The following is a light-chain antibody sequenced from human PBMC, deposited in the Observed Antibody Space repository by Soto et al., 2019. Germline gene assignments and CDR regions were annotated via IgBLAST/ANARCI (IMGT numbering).Light chain of an antibody. J-gene: IGKJ2*01. Sequence: IQLTQSPSSLSASVGDRVTITCRASQGISSYLVWYQQKPGKAPKFLIYAASTLQRGVPSRFSGRGSGTVFTMTISSLQPEDFATYFCQQLNSYPPTFGQGTELDIK. CDR2: AAS. CDR3: QQLNSYPPT. CDR1: QGISSY. V-gene: IGKV1-9*01.